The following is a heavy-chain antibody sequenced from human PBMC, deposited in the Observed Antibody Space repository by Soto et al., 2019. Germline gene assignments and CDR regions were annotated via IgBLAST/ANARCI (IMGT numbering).Heavy chain of an antibody. J-gene: IGHJ4*02. CDR1: GGSVSSGSYH. CDR3: ARLRRDIVVVAALYLDH. V-gene: IGHV4-61*01. D-gene: IGHD2-2*01. Sequence: SETLSLTCTVSGGSVSSGSYHWSWIRQPPGKGLEWIGYIYYSGSTNYNPSLKSRVTISVDTSKNQFSLKLSSVTAADTAVYYCARLRRDIVVVAALYLDHWGQGTLVTVSS. CDR2: IYYSGST.